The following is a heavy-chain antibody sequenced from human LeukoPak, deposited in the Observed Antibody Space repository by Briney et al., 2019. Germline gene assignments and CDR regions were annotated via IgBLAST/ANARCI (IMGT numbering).Heavy chain of an antibody. D-gene: IGHD4-17*01. CDR3: ARSYGEDDAFDI. CDR1: GGSFSGYY. J-gene: IGHJ3*02. V-gene: IGHV4-34*01. Sequence: PSETLSLTGAVYGGSFSGYYWSWIRQPPGKGLEWIGEINHSGSTNYNPSLKSRDTISVDTSKNQFSLKLSSVTAADTAVYYCARSYGEDDAFDIWGQGTMVTVSS. CDR2: INHSGST.